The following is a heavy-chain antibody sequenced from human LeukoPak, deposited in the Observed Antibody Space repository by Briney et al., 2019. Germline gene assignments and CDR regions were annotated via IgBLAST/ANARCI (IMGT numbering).Heavy chain of an antibody. Sequence: SETLSLTCAVSGGSISSGGYSWSWIRQPPGKGLEWIGEINHSGSTNYNPSLKSRVTISVDTSKNQFSLKLSSVTAADTAVYYCARVCNDSSGYYLQGVGYWGQGTLVTVSS. CDR2: INHSGST. J-gene: IGHJ4*02. CDR1: GGSISSGGYS. V-gene: IGHV4-34*01. D-gene: IGHD3-22*01. CDR3: ARVCNDSSGYYLQGVGY.